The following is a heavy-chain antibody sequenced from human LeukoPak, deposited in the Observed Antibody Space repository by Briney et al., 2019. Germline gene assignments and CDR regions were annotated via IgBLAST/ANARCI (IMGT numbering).Heavy chain of an antibody. CDR1: GGSISDYY. CDR3: ARAVNYYDSSGYYGWFDP. Sequence: SETLSLTCTVSGGSISDYYWNWIRQPPGKGLEWIGWTHYSGNTDYNPSLKSRLTISLDTSKNQVSLKLRSLTAADTAMYYCARAVNYYDSSGYYGWFDPWGQGTLVTVSS. D-gene: IGHD3-22*01. V-gene: IGHV4-59*01. J-gene: IGHJ5*02. CDR2: THYSGNT.